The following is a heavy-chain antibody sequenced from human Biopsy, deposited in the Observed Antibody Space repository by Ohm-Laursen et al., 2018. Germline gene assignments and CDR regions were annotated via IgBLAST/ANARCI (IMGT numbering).Heavy chain of an antibody. CDR1: GFTFKNDN. V-gene: IGHV3-33*01. CDR2: IYNDGINE. Sequence: LSLTCAASGFTFKNDNMHWVRQAPGKGLEWVAAIYNDGINEYYADSVKGRFIISRDDSKNTLYLQMNSLRVEDTAVFYCARDLRGHWFFDLWGRGTLVTVSS. CDR3: ARDLRGHWFFDL. D-gene: IGHD5/OR15-5a*01. J-gene: IGHJ2*01.